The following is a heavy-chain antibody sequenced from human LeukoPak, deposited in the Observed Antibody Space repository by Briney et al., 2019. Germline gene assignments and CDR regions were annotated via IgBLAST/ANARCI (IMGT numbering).Heavy chain of an antibody. CDR3: ARTREYYNTYYFDY. CDR2: INTDGSST. Sequence: GGSLRLSCAASGFTFSSYWMHWVRQAPGKGLVWVSRINTDGSSTSYADSVEGRFTISRDNAKNTLYLQMNSLRAEDTAVYYCARTREYYNTYYFDYWGQGTLVTVSS. V-gene: IGHV3-74*01. CDR1: GFTFSSYW. J-gene: IGHJ4*02. D-gene: IGHD2/OR15-2a*01.